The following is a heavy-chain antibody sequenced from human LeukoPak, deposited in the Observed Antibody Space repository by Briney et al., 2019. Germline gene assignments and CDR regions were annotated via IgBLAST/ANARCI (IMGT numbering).Heavy chain of an antibody. V-gene: IGHV1-8*02. J-gene: IGHJ6*02. D-gene: IGHD3-9*01. CDR2: MNPNSGNT. CDR3: ARVYYDILTGYYTPYYYYGMDV. CDR1: GYTFTSYD. Sequence: ASVKVSCKASGYTFTSYDINWVRQATGQGLEWMGWMNPNSGNTGYAQKFQGRVTMTRNTSISTAYMELSSLRSEDTAVYYCARVYYDILTGYYTPYYYYGMDVWGQGTTVTVSS.